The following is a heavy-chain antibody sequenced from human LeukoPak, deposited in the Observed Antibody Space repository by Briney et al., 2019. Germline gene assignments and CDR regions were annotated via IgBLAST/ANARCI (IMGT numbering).Heavy chain of an antibody. CDR1: GYTFTSYG. Sequence: ASVKVSCKASGYTFTSYGISWVRRAPGQGLEWMGWISAYNGNTNYAQKLQGRVTMTTDTSTSTAYMELRSLRSDDTAVYYCARAAGYYYDSSGVYNWFDPWGQGTLVTVSS. V-gene: IGHV1-18*01. CDR3: ARAAGYYYDSSGVYNWFDP. J-gene: IGHJ5*02. D-gene: IGHD3-22*01. CDR2: ISAYNGNT.